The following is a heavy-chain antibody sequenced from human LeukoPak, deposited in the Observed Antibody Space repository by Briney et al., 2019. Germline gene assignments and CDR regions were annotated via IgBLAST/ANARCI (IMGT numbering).Heavy chain of an antibody. CDR2: IYSGGST. CDR3: ARTRGSHPSPFDS. D-gene: IGHD3-10*01. Sequence: GGSLRLSRAASGFTVSHYYMTWVRQAPGKGLECVSVIYSGGSTYSADSVKGRFTISRDNSRNMVYLQMSSLRAEDTAVYYCARTRGSHPSPFDSWGQGTLLTVSS. J-gene: IGHJ4*02. CDR1: GFTVSHYY. V-gene: IGHV3-53*01.